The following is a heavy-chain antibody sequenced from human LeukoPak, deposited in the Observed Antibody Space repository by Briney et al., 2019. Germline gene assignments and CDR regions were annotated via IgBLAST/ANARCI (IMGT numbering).Heavy chain of an antibody. CDR1: GYSFTSHW. D-gene: IGHD6-13*01. Sequence: GEALEISLKGSGYSFTSHWIGWGRQRPGKGLGWVGSIYPGESDTRYSASFQGQVTISADKSISTAYLQWSSLKASDTAMYYCATGYRSSWYYFDYWGQGTLVTVSS. CDR3: ATGYRSSWYYFDY. CDR2: IYPGESDT. J-gene: IGHJ4*02. V-gene: IGHV5-51*01.